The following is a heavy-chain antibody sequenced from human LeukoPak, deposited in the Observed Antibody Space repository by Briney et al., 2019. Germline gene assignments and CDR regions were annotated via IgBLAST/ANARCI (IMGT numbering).Heavy chain of an antibody. CDR3: ARVVDTHFDY. CDR1: GFTFSTYS. Sequence: PGGSLRLSCAASGFTFSTYSMNWVRQAPGKGLEWVSYISSSSNTIYYADSVKGRFTISRDNAKNSLYLQMNSLRAEDTAVYYCARVVDTHFDYWGQGTLVTVSS. CDR2: ISSSSNTI. V-gene: IGHV3-48*01. J-gene: IGHJ4*02. D-gene: IGHD5-18*01.